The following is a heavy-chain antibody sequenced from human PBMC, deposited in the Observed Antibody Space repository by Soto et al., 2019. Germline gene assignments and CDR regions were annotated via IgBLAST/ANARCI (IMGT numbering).Heavy chain of an antibody. V-gene: IGHV1-3*01. Sequence: VSVKVSCKASGFTFTNHAMQWVRQALGQRPEWMGWINAGNGKTKYSQKFQDRFTITRDTSANTAYMDLRSLTSEDTAVYYCARGFWVATPASYSLDNWGQGTQVTVSS. D-gene: IGHD5-12*01. CDR1: GFTFTNHA. CDR3: ARGFWVATPASYSLDN. CDR2: INAGNGKT. J-gene: IGHJ4*02.